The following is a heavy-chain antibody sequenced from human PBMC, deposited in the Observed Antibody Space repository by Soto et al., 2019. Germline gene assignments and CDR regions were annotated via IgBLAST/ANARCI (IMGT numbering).Heavy chain of an antibody. Sequence: ASVKVSCKASGYTSTSYDINWVRQATGQGLEWMGWMNPNSGNTGYAQKFQGRVTMTRNTSISTAYMELSSLRSEDTAVYYCARGQRFLEWLPRYYYYYMDVWGKGTTVTVSS. CDR3: ARGQRFLEWLPRYYYYYMDV. V-gene: IGHV1-8*01. CDR1: GYTSTSYD. CDR2: MNPNSGNT. J-gene: IGHJ6*03. D-gene: IGHD3-3*01.